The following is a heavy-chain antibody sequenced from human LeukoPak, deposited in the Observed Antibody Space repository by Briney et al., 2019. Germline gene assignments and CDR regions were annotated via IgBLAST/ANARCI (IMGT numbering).Heavy chain of an antibody. CDR2: ISAYNGNT. V-gene: IGHV1-18*01. CDR3: ARVKGSEPYSSSCYPYYYYMDV. CDR1: GYTFTSYG. D-gene: IGHD6-13*01. J-gene: IGHJ6*03. Sequence: EASVKVSCKASGYTFTSYGISWVPQAPGQGLEWMGWISAYNGNTNYAQKLQGRVTMTTDTSTSTAYMELRSLRYDDTAVYYCARVKGSEPYSSSCYPYYYYMDVWGKGTTVTVSS.